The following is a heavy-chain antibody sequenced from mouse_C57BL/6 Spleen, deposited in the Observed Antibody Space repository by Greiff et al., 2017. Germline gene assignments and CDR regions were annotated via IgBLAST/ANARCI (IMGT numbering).Heavy chain of an antibody. Sequence: QVQLKQSGAELVKPGASVKLSCKASGYTFTEYTIHWVKQRSGQGLEWIGWFYPGSGSIKYNEKFKDKATLTADKSSSTVYMELSRLTSEDSAVYFCARHEGGGGGNYPLYYAMDYWGQGTSVTVSS. CDR2: FYPGSGSI. J-gene: IGHJ4*01. D-gene: IGHD2-1*01. CDR1: GYTFTEYT. CDR3: ARHEGGGGGNYPLYYAMDY. V-gene: IGHV1-62-2*01.